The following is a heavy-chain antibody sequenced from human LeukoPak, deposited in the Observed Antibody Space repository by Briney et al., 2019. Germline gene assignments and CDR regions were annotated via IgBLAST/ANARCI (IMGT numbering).Heavy chain of an antibody. Sequence: SETLSLTCTVSGASISSSTFYWVWIRQPPGKGLEWIGGIYYSGSTDYNPSLKSRVTISVDTSKNQFSLKLSSVTAADTAVYYCARSYSSGFYMWVYWGRGTLVTVSS. CDR3: ARSYSSGFYMWVY. J-gene: IGHJ4*02. CDR1: GASISSSTFY. V-gene: IGHV4-39*01. D-gene: IGHD6-19*01. CDR2: IYYSGST.